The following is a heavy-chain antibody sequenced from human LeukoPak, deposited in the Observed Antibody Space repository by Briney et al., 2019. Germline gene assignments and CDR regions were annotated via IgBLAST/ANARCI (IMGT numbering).Heavy chain of an antibody. J-gene: IGHJ4*02. CDR3: ASFPIVVVVAAN. Sequence: SSETLSLTCTVSGGSISSYYWSWIRQPPGKGLEWIGYIYYSGSTNYNPSLKSRVTISVDTSKNQLSLKLGSVTAADTAVYYCASFPIVVVVAANWGQGTLVTVSS. V-gene: IGHV4-59*01. CDR1: GGSISSYY. D-gene: IGHD2-15*01. CDR2: IYYSGST.